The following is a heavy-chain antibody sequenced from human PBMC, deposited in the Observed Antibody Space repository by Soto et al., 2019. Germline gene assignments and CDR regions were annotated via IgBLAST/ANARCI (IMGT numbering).Heavy chain of an antibody. Sequence: SETLSLTCTVSGGSITSSYWSWIRRPPGKGLEWIAYIYDTGISGYTPATSYNPSLKSRFTMSVDTSKSQFSLMLTSVTAADTAVYYCARGEDAFFYYGLDVWGQGITVTVSS. V-gene: IGHV4-59*01. J-gene: IGHJ6*02. CDR2: IYDTGISGYTPAT. CDR1: GGSITSSY. CDR3: ARGEDAFFYYGLDV.